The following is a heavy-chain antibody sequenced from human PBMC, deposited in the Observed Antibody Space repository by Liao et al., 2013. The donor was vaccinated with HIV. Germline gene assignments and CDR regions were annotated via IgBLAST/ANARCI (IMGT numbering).Heavy chain of an antibody. Sequence: QVQLQESGPGLVKPSETVSLTCTVSSGSIKTHYWSWIRQPAGKGLEWIGRLYTSGSTNYNPSLRSRVIMSVDTSKNHLSLSLRSVTAADTAVYYCARGGDHEPFDIWGQGTLVTVSS. CDR1: SGSIKTHY. V-gene: IGHV4-4*07. CDR2: LYTSGST. J-gene: IGHJ3*02. CDR3: ARGGDHEPFDI. D-gene: IGHD3-16*01.